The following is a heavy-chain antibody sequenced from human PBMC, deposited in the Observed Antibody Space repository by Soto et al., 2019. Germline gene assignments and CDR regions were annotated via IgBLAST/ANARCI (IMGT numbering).Heavy chain of an antibody. Sequence: QVQLVQSGAEVKKPGSSVKVSCKASEGTFSSYAISWVRQAPGQGLEWMGGIIPIFGTANYAQKFQGRVTITADESMSTAYMELRSLRSEDTAVYYCARDIVGTIGVSRVCMYVWGQGNTVTVS. CDR1: EGTFSSYA. V-gene: IGHV1-69*01. CDR2: IIPIFGTA. J-gene: IGHJ6*01. D-gene: IGHD5-12*01. CDR3: ARDIVGTIGVSRVCMYV.